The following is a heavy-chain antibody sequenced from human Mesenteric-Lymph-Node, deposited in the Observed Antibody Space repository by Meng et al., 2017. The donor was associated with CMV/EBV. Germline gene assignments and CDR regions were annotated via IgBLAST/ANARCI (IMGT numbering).Heavy chain of an antibody. CDR2: ISNSGSP. J-gene: IGHJ4*02. CDR3: ARGFCSGGSCYPGAY. Sequence: SETLSLTCTVSGASISSYYWSWIRQPPGKGLEWIGHISNSGSPNYNPSLWSRVTILADTSKNQFSLTLTSVTAADTALYFCARGFCSGGSCYPGAYWGQGALVTVSS. D-gene: IGHD2-15*01. CDR1: GASISSYY. V-gene: IGHV4-59*01.